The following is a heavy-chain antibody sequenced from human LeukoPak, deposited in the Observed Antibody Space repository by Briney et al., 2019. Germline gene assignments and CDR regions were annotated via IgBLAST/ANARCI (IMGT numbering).Heavy chain of an antibody. CDR1: GYTFTSYG. V-gene: IGHV1-18*04. Sequence: ASVKVSCKASGYTFTSYGISWVRQAPGQGLEWMGWISAYNGNTNYAQKLQGRVTMTTDTSTSTAYMELRSLRSDDTAVYYCARDTCSSTSCFQRSNRFDPWGQGTLVTVSS. CDR2: ISAYNGNT. J-gene: IGHJ5*02. CDR3: ARDTCSSTSCFQRSNRFDP. D-gene: IGHD2-2*01.